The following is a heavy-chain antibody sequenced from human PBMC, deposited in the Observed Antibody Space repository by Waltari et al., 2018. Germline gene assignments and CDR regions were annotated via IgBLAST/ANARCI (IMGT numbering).Heavy chain of an antibody. CDR2: ISHDGSND. CDR3: VRNGPEEYFDF. J-gene: IGHJ4*02. D-gene: IGHD2-8*01. CDR1: GFNFGSYA. Sequence: QVHLVESGGGVVQPGRSLRLSCENSGFNFGSYAMDWVRQTPGKGLEWLALISHDGSNDFYADPLKGRFTIFRVNSNNTLYLQMNSLRSADTAIYYCVRNGPEEYFDFWGQGTLVTVSS. V-gene: IGHV3-30*04.